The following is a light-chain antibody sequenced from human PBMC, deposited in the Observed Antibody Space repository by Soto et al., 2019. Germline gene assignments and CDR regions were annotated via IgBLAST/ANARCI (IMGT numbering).Light chain of an antibody. CDR1: YSDIGSYND. Sequence: QSALTQPRSVCGSPGQTVTISCTGTYSDIGSYNDVSWYQHHPAKAPRLMISDVSQRPSGVPDRFSGSKSGSTASLTISGLQTEDEADYYCCSYVRAYRLMIFGEGTKLTVL. V-gene: IGLV2-11*01. J-gene: IGLJ2*01. CDR3: CSYVRAYRLMI. CDR2: DVS.